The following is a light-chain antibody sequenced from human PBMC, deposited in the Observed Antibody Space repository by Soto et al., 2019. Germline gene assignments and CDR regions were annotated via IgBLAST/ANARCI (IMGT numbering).Light chain of an antibody. V-gene: IGKV3-15*01. CDR1: QSVSSN. J-gene: IGKJ5*01. CDR2: GAS. CDR3: QQSYSTPIT. Sequence: IVSTQSPSTLSVSPEERAPLSCRASQSVSSNLAWYQQKPGQAPRLLIYGASTRATGIPARFSGSGSGTEFTLAISSLQPEDFATYYCQQSYSTPITFGQGTRLEI.